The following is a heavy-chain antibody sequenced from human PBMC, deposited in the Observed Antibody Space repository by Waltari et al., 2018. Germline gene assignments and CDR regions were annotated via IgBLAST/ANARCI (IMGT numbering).Heavy chain of an antibody. J-gene: IGHJ4*02. D-gene: IGHD1-26*01. CDR2: IYTSGGT. V-gene: IGHV4-61*02. CDR1: GGSISSGSYY. Sequence: QVQLQESGPGLVKPSQTLSLTCTVSGGSISSGSYYWSWIRQPAGKGLEWIGRIYTSGGTNYNPSLKSRVTISVDTSKTQFSLKLSSVTAADTAVYYCARVSGSYYGKADYWGQGTLVTVSS. CDR3: ARVSGSYYGKADY.